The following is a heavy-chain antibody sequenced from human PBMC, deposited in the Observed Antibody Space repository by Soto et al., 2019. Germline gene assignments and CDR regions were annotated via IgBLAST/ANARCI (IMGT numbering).Heavy chain of an antibody. CDR1: GYTFTDYH. Sequence: QVQLVQSGAEVRRPGASVKVSCRASGYTFTDYHMHWVRQAPGQGLEWMGIINPSGGSTSYAQRLQGRGHMTGDTSTSKVHMELNSLRSEHTAVYFGARDREGGNSPLVWAFDYWGQGTLVTVSS. D-gene: IGHD5-18*01. V-gene: IGHV1-46*03. CDR3: ARDREGGNSPLVWAFDY. J-gene: IGHJ4*02. CDR2: INPSGGST.